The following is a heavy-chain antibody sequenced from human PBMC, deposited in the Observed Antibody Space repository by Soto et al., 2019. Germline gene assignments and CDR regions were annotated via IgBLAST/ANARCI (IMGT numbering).Heavy chain of an antibody. Sequence: EVQLLESGGGLVQPGGSLRLSCAASGFTFSSYAMTWVRQAPGKGLEWVSTISGSGGSTYYADSVKGRFTISRDNSKDTLYLQMTSLRAEDTAVYYCAKDDQLLPYSGGFFDYWGQGTLVTVSS. J-gene: IGHJ4*02. V-gene: IGHV3-23*01. CDR1: GFTFSSYA. CDR3: AKDDQLLPYSGGFFDY. D-gene: IGHD2-2*01. CDR2: ISGSGGST.